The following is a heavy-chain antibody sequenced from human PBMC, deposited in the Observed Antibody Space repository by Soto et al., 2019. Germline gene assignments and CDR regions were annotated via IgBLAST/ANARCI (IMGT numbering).Heavy chain of an antibody. V-gene: IGHV4-31*03. CDR3: ARGSAVTTFQYYYYGMDV. Sequence: SATLSLTCTVSGGSISSGGYYWSWIRQHPGQALEWIGYIYYIGSTYYNPSLKSRVTISVDTSKNQFSLKLSSVTAADTAVYYCARGSAVTTFQYYYYGMDVWGQGTTVTVSS. J-gene: IGHJ6*02. CDR2: IYYIGST. D-gene: IGHD4-4*01. CDR1: GGSISSGGYY.